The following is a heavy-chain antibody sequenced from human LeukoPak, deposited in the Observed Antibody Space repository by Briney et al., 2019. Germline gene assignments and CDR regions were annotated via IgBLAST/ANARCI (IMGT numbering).Heavy chain of an antibody. D-gene: IGHD3-22*01. CDR2: IYYRGST. CDR1: GGSISSGGYY. J-gene: IGHJ3*02. Sequence: SETLSLTCTVSGGSISSGGYYWSWIRQHPGKGLEWIGYIYYRGSTYYNPSLKSRVTISVDTSKNQFSLKLSSVTAADTAVYYCASTYYYDSSGYYIDAFDIWGQGTMVTVSS. V-gene: IGHV4-31*03. CDR3: ASTYYYDSSGYYIDAFDI.